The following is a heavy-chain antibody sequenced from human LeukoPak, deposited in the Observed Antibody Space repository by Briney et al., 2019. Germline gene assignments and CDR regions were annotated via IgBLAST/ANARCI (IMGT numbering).Heavy chain of an antibody. CDR1: GYTFTGYY. D-gene: IGHD2-15*01. V-gene: IGHV1-2*02. CDR3: ARGDYCSGGSCYLALYY. J-gene: IGHJ4*02. CDR2: INPNSGGT. Sequence: ASVEVSCKASGYTFTGYYMHWVRQAPGQGLEWTGWINPNSGGTNYAQKFQGRVTMTRDTSISTAYMELSRLRSDDTAVYYCARGDYCSGGSCYLALYYWGQGTLVTVSS.